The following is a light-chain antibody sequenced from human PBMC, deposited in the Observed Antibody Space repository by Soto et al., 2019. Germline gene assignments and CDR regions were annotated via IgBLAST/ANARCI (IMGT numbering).Light chain of an antibody. J-gene: IGLJ1*01. Sequence: QSALTQPASVSGSPGQSITISCTGTSSDVGGYKYVSWYQRHPGKAPKFLIYDVSNRPSGVSNRFSGSKSGNTASLTISGLQAEDEADYYCSSYSSSSTLLVFGTGTKLTVL. CDR1: SSDVGGYKY. V-gene: IGLV2-14*01. CDR2: DVS. CDR3: SSYSSSSTLLV.